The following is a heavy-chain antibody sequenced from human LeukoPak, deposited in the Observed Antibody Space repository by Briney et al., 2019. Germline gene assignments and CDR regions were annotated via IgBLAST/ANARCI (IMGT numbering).Heavy chain of an antibody. Sequence: GASVKVSCKASGYTFTSYGISWVRQAPGQGLEWMGWISAYNGNTNYAQKLQGRVTMTTDTSTSTAYMELRSLRSDDTAVCYCARDTYYYGSGSYDYWGQGTLVTVSS. V-gene: IGHV1-18*04. CDR2: ISAYNGNT. J-gene: IGHJ4*02. D-gene: IGHD3-10*01. CDR1: GYTFTSYG. CDR3: ARDTYYYGSGSYDY.